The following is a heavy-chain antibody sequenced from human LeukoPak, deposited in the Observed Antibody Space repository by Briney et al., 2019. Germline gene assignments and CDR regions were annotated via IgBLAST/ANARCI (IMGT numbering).Heavy chain of an antibody. CDR3: ARVFVVVPAAYNWFDP. V-gene: IGHV4-34*01. CDR2: INHSGST. Sequence: PSETLSLTCAVYGGSFSGYYWRWIRQPPGKGLEWVGEINHSGSTNYYPSLKSRVTISVDTSKNQFPLKLSSVTAADTAVYYCARVFVVVPAAYNWFDPWGQGTLVTVSS. CDR1: GGSFSGYY. D-gene: IGHD2-2*01. J-gene: IGHJ5*02.